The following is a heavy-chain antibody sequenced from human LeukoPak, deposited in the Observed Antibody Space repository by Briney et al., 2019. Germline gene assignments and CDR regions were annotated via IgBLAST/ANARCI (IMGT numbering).Heavy chain of an antibody. V-gene: IGHV4-4*02. J-gene: IGHJ6*03. D-gene: IGHD5-18*01. CDR2: IYHSGST. Sequence: PSETLSLTCAVSGGSISSSNWWSWVRQPPGKGLEWIGEIYHSGSTNYNPSLKSRVTISVDTSKNQFSLKLSSVTAADTAVYYCARGMPYRGYSYGRVLYYYYMDVWGKGTTVTVSS. CDR1: GGSISSSNW. CDR3: ARGMPYRGYSYGRVLYYYYMDV.